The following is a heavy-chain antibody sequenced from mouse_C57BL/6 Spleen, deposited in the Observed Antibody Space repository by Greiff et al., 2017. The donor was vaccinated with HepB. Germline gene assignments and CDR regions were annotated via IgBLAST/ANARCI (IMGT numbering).Heavy chain of an antibody. CDR1: GFTFSSYA. D-gene: IGHD2-2*01. J-gene: IGHJ2*01. CDR2: ISDGGSYT. Sequence: EVKLVESGGGLVKPGGSLKLSCAASGFTFSSYAMSWVRQTPEKRLEWVATISDGGSYTYYPDNVKGRFTISRDNAKNNLYLQMSHLKSEDTAMYYCAREGYPSFDYWGQGTTLTVSS. CDR3: AREGYPSFDY. V-gene: IGHV5-4*01.